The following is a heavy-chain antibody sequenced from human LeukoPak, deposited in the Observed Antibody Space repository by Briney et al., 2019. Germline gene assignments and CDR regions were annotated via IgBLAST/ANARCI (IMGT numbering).Heavy chain of an antibody. Sequence: SETLSLTCAVYGGSFSGYYWSWIRQPPGEGLEWIGEINHSGSTNYNPSLKSRVTISVDTSKNQFSLKLSSVTAADTAVYYCARHRNAFDIWGQGTMVTVSS. J-gene: IGHJ3*02. CDR2: INHSGST. CDR1: GGSFSGYY. CDR3: ARHRNAFDI. V-gene: IGHV4-34*01.